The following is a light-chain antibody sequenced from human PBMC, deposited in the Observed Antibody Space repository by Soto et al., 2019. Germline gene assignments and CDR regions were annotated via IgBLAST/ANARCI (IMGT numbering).Light chain of an antibody. Sequence: IVLTQSPGTLSLSPGESATLSCRASQSVGRHYLAWFQHKPDQAPRLLIYDASNRATGVPDRFSGSGSGTDFTLSVTRLEPEDFGVYACHQYAVSPLTFGGGTTVEIK. V-gene: IGKV3-20*01. J-gene: IGKJ4*01. CDR3: HQYAVSPLT. CDR2: DAS. CDR1: QSVGRHY.